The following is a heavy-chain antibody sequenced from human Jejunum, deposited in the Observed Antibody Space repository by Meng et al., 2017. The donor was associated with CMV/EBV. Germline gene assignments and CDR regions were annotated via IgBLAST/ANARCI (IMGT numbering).Heavy chain of an antibody. CDR1: GYSFTADF. J-gene: IGHJ5*02. Sequence: CKALGYSFTADFIFWVRQAPGQGLEWMGWINSNSGATNYAQNFQGRVTMTRDTSISTVYMDLNSLTSDDTAIYYCAPYRTSSYWFGPWGQGTLVTVSS. CDR3: APYRTSSYWFGP. D-gene: IGHD3-16*01. V-gene: IGHV1-2*02. CDR2: INSNSGAT.